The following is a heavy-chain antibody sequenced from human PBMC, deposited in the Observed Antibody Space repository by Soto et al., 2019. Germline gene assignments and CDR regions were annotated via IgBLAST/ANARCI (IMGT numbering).Heavy chain of an antibody. CDR1: GFTFDDYA. Sequence: PGGSLRLSCAASGFTFDDYAMHWVRQAPGKGLEWVSGISWNSGSIGYADSVKGRFTISRDNAKNSLYLQMNSLRAEDTALYYCAKDYGDYEGEGYFDYWGQGTLVTVSS. CDR3: AKDYGDYEGEGYFDY. D-gene: IGHD4-17*01. V-gene: IGHV3-9*01. J-gene: IGHJ4*02. CDR2: ISWNSGSI.